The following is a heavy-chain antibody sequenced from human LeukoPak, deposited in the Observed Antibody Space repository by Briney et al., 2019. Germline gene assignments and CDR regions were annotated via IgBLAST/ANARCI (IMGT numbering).Heavy chain of an antibody. Sequence: PGRSLRLSCAASGFTFSSYGMHWVRQAPGKGLEWVAVISYDGSNKYYADSVKGRFTISRDNSKNTLYLQLNSLRAEDTAVYYCARSSSWYLYYFDYWGQGTLVTVSS. CDR2: ISYDGSNK. CDR3: ARSSSWYLYYFDY. CDR1: GFTFSSYG. D-gene: IGHD6-13*01. V-gene: IGHV3-30*03. J-gene: IGHJ4*02.